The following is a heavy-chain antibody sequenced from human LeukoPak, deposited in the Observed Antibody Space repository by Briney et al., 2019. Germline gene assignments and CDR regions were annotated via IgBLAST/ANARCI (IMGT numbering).Heavy chain of an antibody. CDR3: ARDLGDSNYVNYFDY. Sequence: GGSLRLSCAASGFTFSSYAMHWVRQAPGKGLEWVAVISYDGSNKYYADSVKGRFTISRDNSKNTLYLQMNSLRAEDTAVYYCARDLGDSNYVNYFDYWGQGTLVTVSS. CDR2: ISYDGSNK. J-gene: IGHJ4*02. D-gene: IGHD4-11*01. CDR1: GFTFSSYA. V-gene: IGHV3-30-3*01.